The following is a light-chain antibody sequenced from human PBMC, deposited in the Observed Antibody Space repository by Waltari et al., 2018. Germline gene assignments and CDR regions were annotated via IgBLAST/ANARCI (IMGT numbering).Light chain of an antibody. J-gene: IGKJ1*01. CDR3: MQTTTSPRT. CDR2: RVS. V-gene: IGKV2-30*02. Sequence: MHGQRDGHTYLKWFHERPRPAPRRLIYRVSRRESGVPDIFSGSASGNDDTLKISRVEAEEVVVYDCMQTTTSPRTFGEGTKVEI. CDR1: MHGQRDGHTY.